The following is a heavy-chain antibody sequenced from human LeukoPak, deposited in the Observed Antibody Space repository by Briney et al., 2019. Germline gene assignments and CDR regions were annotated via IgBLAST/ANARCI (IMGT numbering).Heavy chain of an antibody. J-gene: IGHJ5*02. D-gene: IGHD3-22*01. CDR3: AKGSSGYFFDP. Sequence: SQTLSLTCTVSGGSISSGGYYWSWIRQHPGKGLEWIGYIYYSGSTYYNPSLKSRVTISVDTSKNQFSLKLSSVTAEDTALYYCAKGSSGYFFDPWGQGTLVTVSS. V-gene: IGHV4-31*03. CDR2: IYYSGST. CDR1: GGSISSGGYY.